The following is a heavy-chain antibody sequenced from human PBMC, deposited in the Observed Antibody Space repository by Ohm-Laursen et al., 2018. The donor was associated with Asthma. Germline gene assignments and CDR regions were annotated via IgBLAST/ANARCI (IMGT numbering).Heavy chain of an antibody. D-gene: IGHD1-26*01. CDR1: GFTFSNAW. Sequence: GSLRLSCAASGFTFSNAWMSWVRQAPGKGLEWVGRIKSKIDGGTTDYAAPVKGRFTISRDDSKNTLYLQMNSLKTEDTAVYYCTTQAYSGSRSGAFDIWGQGTMVTISS. CDR2: IKSKIDGGTT. J-gene: IGHJ3*02. CDR3: TTQAYSGSRSGAFDI. V-gene: IGHV3-15*01.